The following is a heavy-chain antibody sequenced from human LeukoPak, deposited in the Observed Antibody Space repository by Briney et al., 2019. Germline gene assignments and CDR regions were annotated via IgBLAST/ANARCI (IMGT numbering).Heavy chain of an antibody. D-gene: IGHD3-16*01. Sequence: GGSLRLSCAASGFTLSSYGMHWVRQAPGKGLEWVAVISYDGSNKYYADSVKGRFTISRDNSKNTLYLQMNSLRAEDTAVYYCARDPEAGGGGYFDYWGQGTLVTVSS. V-gene: IGHV3-30*03. J-gene: IGHJ4*02. CDR1: GFTLSSYG. CDR2: ISYDGSNK. CDR3: ARDPEAGGGGYFDY.